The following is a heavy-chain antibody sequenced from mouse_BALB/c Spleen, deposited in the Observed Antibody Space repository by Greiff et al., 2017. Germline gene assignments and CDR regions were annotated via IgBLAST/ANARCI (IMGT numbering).Heavy chain of an antibody. Sequence: QVQLQQSGPELVRPGVSVKISCKGSGYTFTDYAMHWVKQSHAKSLEWIGVISTYYGNTNYNQKFKGKATMTVDKSSSTAYMELARLTSEDSAIYYCSKIRENGYYSFAYWGQGTLVTVSA. J-gene: IGHJ3*01. V-gene: IGHV1-67*01. CDR1: GYTFTDYA. CDR3: SKIRENGYYSFAY. D-gene: IGHD2-3*01. CDR2: ISTYYGNT.